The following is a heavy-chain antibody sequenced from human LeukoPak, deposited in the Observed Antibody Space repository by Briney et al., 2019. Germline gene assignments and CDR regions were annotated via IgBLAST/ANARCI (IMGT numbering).Heavy chain of an antibody. CDR3: ARSDTTSSHTAFDH. CDR2: ISYIGRT. Sequence: SETLSLTCAVSDDSFSSHYWTWIRQPPGKGLEWIGYISYIGRTNYNPSLKSRVTMSVDTFKNQFSLKLSSVTAADTAVYYCARSDTTSSHTAFDHWGQGTLVFGSS. D-gene: IGHD2/OR15-2a*01. V-gene: IGHV4-59*11. CDR1: DDSFSSHY. J-gene: IGHJ4*02.